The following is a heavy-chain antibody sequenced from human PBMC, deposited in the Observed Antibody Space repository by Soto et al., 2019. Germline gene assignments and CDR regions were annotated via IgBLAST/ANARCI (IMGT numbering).Heavy chain of an antibody. CDR2: ISYDGSNK. CDR3: ARDHFFGSWADAFEI. J-gene: IGHJ3*02. CDR1: GFTFSSYA. D-gene: IGHD6-13*01. Sequence: GGSLRLSCAASGFTFSSYAMHWVRQAPGKGLEWVAVISYDGSNKYYADSVKGRFTISRDNSKNTLYLQMNSLRAEDTAVYYCARDHFFGSWADAFEIWGQGTMVTVSS. V-gene: IGHV3-30-3*01.